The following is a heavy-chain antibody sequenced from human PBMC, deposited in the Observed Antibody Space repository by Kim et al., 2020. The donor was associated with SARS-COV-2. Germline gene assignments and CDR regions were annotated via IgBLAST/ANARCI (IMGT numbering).Heavy chain of an antibody. J-gene: IGHJ4*02. CDR3: ARPYGGNSFFYFDY. Sequence: TPSLKGRAPISVDTSTIQFSLKLSSVTAADTAVYYCARPYGGNSFFYFDYWGQGTLVTVSS. D-gene: IGHD2-21*02. V-gene: IGHV4-39*01.